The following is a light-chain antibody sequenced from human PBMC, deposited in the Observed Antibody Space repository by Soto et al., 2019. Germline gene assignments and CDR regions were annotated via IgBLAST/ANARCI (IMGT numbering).Light chain of an antibody. CDR3: QSYHSSTPDV. J-gene: IGLJ1*01. CDR1: GGSIASGY. Sequence: FMLTQPHSVSESPGMTVTISCTRSGGSIASGYVQWYQQRPGSAPTTVIYEDNQRPSGVPDRFSGSIDRSSNSASLTISGLKTEDEADYYCQSYHSSTPDVFGTGTKLTVL. V-gene: IGLV6-57*03. CDR2: EDN.